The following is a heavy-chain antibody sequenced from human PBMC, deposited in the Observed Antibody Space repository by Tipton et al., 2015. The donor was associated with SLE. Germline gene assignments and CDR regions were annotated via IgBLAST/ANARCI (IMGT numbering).Heavy chain of an antibody. Sequence: TLSLTCAVYGGSFSGYYWSWIRQPPGKGLEWIGEINHSGSTNYNPSLKSRVTISVDTSKNQFSLKLSSVTAADTAVYYCARGPDYYDSSVYPYWGQGTLVTVSS. CDR2: INHSGST. J-gene: IGHJ4*02. CDR3: ARGPDYYDSSVYPY. D-gene: IGHD3-22*01. CDR1: GGSFSGYY. V-gene: IGHV4-34*01.